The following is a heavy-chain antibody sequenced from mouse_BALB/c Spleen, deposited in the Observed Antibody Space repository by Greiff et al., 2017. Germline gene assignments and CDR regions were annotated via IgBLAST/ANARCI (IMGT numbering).Heavy chain of an antibody. V-gene: IGHV1S137*01. D-gene: IGHD1-1*01. CDR2: ISTYYGDA. Sequence: VQLQQSGAELVRPGVSVKISCKGSGYTFTDYAMHWVKQSHAKSLEWIGVISTYYGDASYNQKFKGKATMTVDKSSSTAYMELARLTSEDSAIYYCAGYYGYFDYWGQGTTLTVSA. CDR1: GYTFTDYA. CDR3: AGYYGYFDY. J-gene: IGHJ2*01.